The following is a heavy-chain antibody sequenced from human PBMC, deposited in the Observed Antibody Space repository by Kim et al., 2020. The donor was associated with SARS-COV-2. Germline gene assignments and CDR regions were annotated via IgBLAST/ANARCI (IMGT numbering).Heavy chain of an antibody. CDR3: ASPVVGATHDYFDY. J-gene: IGHJ4*02. Sequence: SVKVSCKASGGTFSSYAISWVRQAPGQGLEWMGGIIPIFGTANYAQKFQGRVTITADESTSTAYMELSSLRSEDTAVYYCASPVVGATHDYFDYWGQGTLVTVSS. V-gene: IGHV1-69*13. CDR1: GGTFSSYA. D-gene: IGHD1-26*01. CDR2: IIPIFGTA.